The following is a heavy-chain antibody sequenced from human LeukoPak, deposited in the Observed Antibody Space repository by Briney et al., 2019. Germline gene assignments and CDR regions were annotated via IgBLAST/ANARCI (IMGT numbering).Heavy chain of an antibody. J-gene: IGHJ3*02. D-gene: IGHD1-1*01. CDR2: INPNSGGT. Sequence: ASVKVSCKAAGYTFTGYYMHWVRQARGQGLEWMGWINPNSGGTNYAQKFQGRVTMTRDTSISTAYMELSRLRSDDTAVYYCARARYEDAFDIWGQGTMVTVSS. CDR1: GYTFTGYY. V-gene: IGHV1-2*02. CDR3: ARARYEDAFDI.